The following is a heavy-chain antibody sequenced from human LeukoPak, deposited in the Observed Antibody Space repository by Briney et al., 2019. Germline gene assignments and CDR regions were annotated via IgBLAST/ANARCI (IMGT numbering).Heavy chain of an antibody. J-gene: IGHJ4*02. Sequence: SVKVSCKASGGTFSSYAISWVRQAPGQGHEWMGRIIPIFGTANYAQKFQGRVTITTDESTSTAYMELSSLRSEDTAVYYCASQYSSGPFDYWDQGTLVTVSS. D-gene: IGHD6-19*01. V-gene: IGHV1-69*05. CDR2: IIPIFGTA. CDR3: ASQYSSGPFDY. CDR1: GGTFSSYA.